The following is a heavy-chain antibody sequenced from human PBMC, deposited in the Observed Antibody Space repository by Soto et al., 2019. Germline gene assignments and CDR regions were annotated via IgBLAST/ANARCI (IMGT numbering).Heavy chain of an antibody. D-gene: IGHD6-19*01. CDR2: VSDSGGST. V-gene: IGHV3-23*01. CDR1: GFSFSRYA. J-gene: IGHJ3*02. Sequence: VQLLESWGGLAQPGESLRLSCAASGFSFSRYAMTLVRQAPGKGLEWVSLVSDSGGSTYYADSVKGRFTISRDNSRNLLFLQFSSLIAEDTAVNYCAKAVGQWVETAIGSDIWGPGTRVTVSS. CDR3: AKAVGQWVETAIGSDI.